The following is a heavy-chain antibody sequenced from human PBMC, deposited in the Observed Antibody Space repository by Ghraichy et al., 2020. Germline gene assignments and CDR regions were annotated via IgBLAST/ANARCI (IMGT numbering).Heavy chain of an antibody. D-gene: IGHD2-15*01. V-gene: IGHV3-23*01. CDR2: ISGSGGST. CDR1: GFTFSSYA. Sequence: GGSLRLSCAASGFTFSSYAMSWVRQAPGKGLEWVSAISGSGGSTYYADSVKGRFTISRDNSKNTLYLQMNSLRAEDTAVYYCAKVKRCSGGSCPYYFDYWGQGTLVTVSS. J-gene: IGHJ4*02. CDR3: AKVKRCSGGSCPYYFDY.